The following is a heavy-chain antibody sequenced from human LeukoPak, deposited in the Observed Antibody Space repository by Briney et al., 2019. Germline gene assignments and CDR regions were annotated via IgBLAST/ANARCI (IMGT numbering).Heavy chain of an antibody. CDR1: GYTLTELS. Sequence: ASVKVSCKVSGYTLTELSMHWVRQAPGKGLEWMGGFDPEDGETIYAQKFQGRVTMTEDTSTDTAYMELSSLRSEDTAVYYCATDGGYEPIAAATGYYMDVWGKGTTVTVSS. CDR3: ATDGGYEPIAAATGYYMDV. D-gene: IGHD6-13*01. J-gene: IGHJ6*03. CDR2: FDPEDGET. V-gene: IGHV1-24*01.